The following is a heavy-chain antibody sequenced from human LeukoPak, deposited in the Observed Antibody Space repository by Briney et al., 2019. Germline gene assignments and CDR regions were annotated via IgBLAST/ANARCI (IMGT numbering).Heavy chain of an antibody. CDR3: ARDRVVRGVKGYYFDY. Sequence: SETLSLTCTVSGGSISSYYWSWIRQPAGEGLEWIGRIYTSGSTNYNPSLKSRVTMSVDTSKNQFSLKLSSVTAADTAVYYCARDRVVRGVKGYYFDYWGQGTLVTVSS. V-gene: IGHV4-4*07. CDR2: IYTSGST. J-gene: IGHJ4*02. D-gene: IGHD3-10*01. CDR1: GGSISSYY.